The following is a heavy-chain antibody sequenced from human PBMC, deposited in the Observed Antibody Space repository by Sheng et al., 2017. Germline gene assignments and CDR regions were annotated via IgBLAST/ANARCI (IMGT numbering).Heavy chain of an antibody. CDR3: ARALTMVRGGRNWFDP. CDR2: INHSGST. D-gene: IGHD3-10*01. CDR1: GGSFSGYY. J-gene: IGHJ5*02. Sequence: QVQLQQWGAGLLKPSETLSLTCAVYGGSFSGYYWSWIRQPPGKGLEWIGEINHSGSTNYNPSLKSRVTISVDTSKNQFSLKLSSVTAADTAVYYCARALTMVRGGRNWFDPWGQGTLVTVSS. V-gene: IGHV4-34*01.